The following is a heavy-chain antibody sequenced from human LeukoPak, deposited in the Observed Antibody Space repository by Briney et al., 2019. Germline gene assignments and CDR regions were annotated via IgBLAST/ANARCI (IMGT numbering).Heavy chain of an antibody. V-gene: IGHV3-30*18. D-gene: IGHD3-22*01. Sequence: GGSLRLFCSASGFTFSSYGMHWVRPAPGKGLEWVAVISYDGSNKYYADSVKGRFTISRDNSKNTLYLQMNSLRAEDTAVYYCAKEGYYYDSSGYNYYYGMDVWGQGTTVTVSS. J-gene: IGHJ6*02. CDR2: ISYDGSNK. CDR1: GFTFSSYG. CDR3: AKEGYYYDSSGYNYYYGMDV.